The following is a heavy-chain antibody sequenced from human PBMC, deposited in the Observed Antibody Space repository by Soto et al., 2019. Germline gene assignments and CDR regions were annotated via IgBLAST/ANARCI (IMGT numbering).Heavy chain of an antibody. CDR2: ISSSSSYI. CDR3: AREKIVDTAMVFDP. D-gene: IGHD5-18*01. Sequence: PGGSLRLSCAASGFTFSSYSMNWVRQAPGKGLEWVSSISSSSSYIYYADSVKGRLTISRDNAKNSLYLQMNSLRAEDTAVYYCAREKIVDTAMVFDPWGQGTLVTVSS. V-gene: IGHV3-21*01. J-gene: IGHJ5*02. CDR1: GFTFSSYS.